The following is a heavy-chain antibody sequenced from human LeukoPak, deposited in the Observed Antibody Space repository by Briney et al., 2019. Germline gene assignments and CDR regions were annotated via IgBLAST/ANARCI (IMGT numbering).Heavy chain of an antibody. CDR2: IYHSGST. D-gene: IGHD6-13*01. CDR1: GYSISSGYY. V-gene: IGHV4-38-2*02. CDR3: ARDPSSST. J-gene: IGHJ5*02. Sequence: SETLSLTCTVSGYSISSGYYWGWIRQPPGKGLEWIGSIYHSGSTYDNPSLKSRVTISVDTSKNQFSLKLSSVTAADTAVYYCARDPSSSTWGQGTLVTVSS.